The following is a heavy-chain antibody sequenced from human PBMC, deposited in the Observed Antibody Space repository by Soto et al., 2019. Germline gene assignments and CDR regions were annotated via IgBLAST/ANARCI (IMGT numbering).Heavy chain of an antibody. CDR3: TSGAWYFDL. V-gene: IGHV3-49*04. J-gene: IGHJ2*01. Sequence: PGGSLRLSCTASGFTFGDYAMSWVRQAPGKGLEWVGFSRSKAYGGTTEYAASVKGRFTISRDDSKSIAYLQMNSLKTEDTAVYYCTSGAWYFDLWGRGTLVTVSS. CDR2: SRSKAYGGTT. CDR1: GFTFGDYA.